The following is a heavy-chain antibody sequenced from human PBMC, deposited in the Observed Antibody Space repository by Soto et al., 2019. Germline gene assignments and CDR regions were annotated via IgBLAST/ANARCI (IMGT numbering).Heavy chain of an antibody. CDR1: GGTFSSYA. CDR3: XXXXXXXXXXXXXXXXX. CDR2: IIPIFGTA. V-gene: IGHV1-69*12. Sequence: QVQLVQSGAEVKKPGSSVKVSCKASGGTFSSYAISWVRQAPGQGLEWMGGIIPIFGTANYAQKFQGRVTITADESTSPAYMELSSLGSEATXXXXXXXXXXXXXXXXXXXXXXWGQGTLVTVSS. J-gene: IGHJ4*02.